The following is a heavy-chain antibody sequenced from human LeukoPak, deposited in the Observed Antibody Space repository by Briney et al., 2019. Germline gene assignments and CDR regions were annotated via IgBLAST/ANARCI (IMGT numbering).Heavy chain of an antibody. J-gene: IGHJ4*02. CDR3: AKGAVSRTRTTFFEY. CDR2: ISAYNGNT. D-gene: IGHD6-19*01. Sequence: ASVKVSCKASGYTFTSYGISWVRQAPGQGLEWMGWISAYNGNTNYAQKLQGRVTMTTDTSTSTAYMELRSLTSDDTAVYYCAKGAVSRTRTTFFEYWGQGTLVTVSS. CDR1: GYTFTSYG. V-gene: IGHV1-18*01.